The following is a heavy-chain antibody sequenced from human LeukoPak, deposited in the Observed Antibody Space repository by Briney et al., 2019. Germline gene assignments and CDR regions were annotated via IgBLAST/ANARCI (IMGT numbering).Heavy chain of an antibody. CDR3: ARGRRLFARKTYYYDSSGYPRAFDI. Sequence: SETLSLTCTVSGGSISSSSYYWGWIRQPPGKGLEWIGSIYYSGSTYYNPSLKSRVTISVDTSKNQFSLKLSSVTAADTAVYYCARGRRLFARKTYYYDSSGYPRAFDIWGQGTMVTVSS. D-gene: IGHD3-22*01. CDR2: IYYSGST. J-gene: IGHJ3*02. V-gene: IGHV4-39*01. CDR1: GGSISSSSYY.